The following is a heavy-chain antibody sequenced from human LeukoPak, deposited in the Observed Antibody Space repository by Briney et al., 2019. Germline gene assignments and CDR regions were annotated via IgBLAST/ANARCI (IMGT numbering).Heavy chain of an antibody. CDR1: GYTLTELS. Sequence: GASVKVSCKVSGYTLTELSMHWVRQAPGKGLEWMGGFDPEDGETIYAQKFQGRVTMTEDTSTDTAYMELRSLRSDDTAVYYCARDRDSSSSLYYYYYGMDVWGQGTTVTVSS. J-gene: IGHJ6*02. CDR2: FDPEDGET. CDR3: ARDRDSSSSLYYYYYGMDV. D-gene: IGHD6-6*01. V-gene: IGHV1-24*01.